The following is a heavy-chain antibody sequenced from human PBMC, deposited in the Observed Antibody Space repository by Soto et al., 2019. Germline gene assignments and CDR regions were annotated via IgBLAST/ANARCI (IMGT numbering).Heavy chain of an antibody. CDR2: IHPGGQTI. V-gene: IGHV3-48*03. CDR1: GFTFSSSE. Sequence: GSLRLSCAASGFTFSSSEMYWVRQAPGKGLEWISYIHPGGQTIFYAESVKGRFTISRDNAKHSVYLQMNSLRAEDTAVYYCARRGSRWGRGTKVTVSS. D-gene: IGHD2-15*01. CDR3: ARRGSR. J-gene: IGHJ3*01.